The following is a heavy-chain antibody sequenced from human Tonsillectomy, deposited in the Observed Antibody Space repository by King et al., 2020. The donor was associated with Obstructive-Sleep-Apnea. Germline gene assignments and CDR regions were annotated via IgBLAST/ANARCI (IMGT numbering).Heavy chain of an antibody. J-gene: IGHJ6*02. D-gene: IGHD4-11*01. CDR2: ISYDGGYK. Sequence: QLVQSGGGVVQPGGSLKLSCAASGCTFSTYTMYWVRQAPGKGLEWVSLISYDGGYKFYADSVKGRFTISRDNSQNNLSLQMNSLRAEDTALYYCARENYNDYPLVYGMDVWGQGTTVTVSS. CDR3: ARENYNDYPLVYGMDV. V-gene: IGHV3-30*04. CDR1: GCTFSTYT.